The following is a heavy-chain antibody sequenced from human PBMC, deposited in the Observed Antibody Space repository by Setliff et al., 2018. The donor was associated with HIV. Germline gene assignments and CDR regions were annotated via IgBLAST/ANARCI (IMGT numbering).Heavy chain of an antibody. CDR2: INPNSGGT. J-gene: IGHJ3*02. CDR1: GYTFTGYY. CDR3: ARGTRVGANDAFDI. Sequence: GASVKVSRKASGYTFTGYYMHWVRQAPGQGLEWMGRINPNSGGTNYAQKCQGRVTMTRDTSISKAYMELSRLRSDDTAVYYCARGTRVGANDAFDIWGQGTMVTVSS. D-gene: IGHD1-26*01. V-gene: IGHV1-2*06.